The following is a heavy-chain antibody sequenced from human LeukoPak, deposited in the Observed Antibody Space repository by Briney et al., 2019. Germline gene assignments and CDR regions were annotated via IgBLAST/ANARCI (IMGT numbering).Heavy chain of an antibody. Sequence: GRSLRLSCAASGFTFRSYGLHWVRQAPGKGLEWVAVIWNDGSNKYYPGSVRGRFTMSRENAKNSLYLQMNSLTAGDTAVYYCARGANTHFDYWGQGILVTVSS. D-gene: IGHD1-26*01. CDR2: IWNDGSNK. J-gene: IGHJ4*02. CDR3: ARGANTHFDY. CDR1: GFTFRSYG. V-gene: IGHV3-33*01.